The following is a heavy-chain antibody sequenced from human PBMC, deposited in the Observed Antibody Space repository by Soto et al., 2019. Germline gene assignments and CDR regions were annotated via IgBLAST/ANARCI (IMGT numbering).Heavy chain of an antibody. V-gene: IGHV4-4*02. Sequence: QVQLQESGPGLVKPSGTLSLTCAVSSGSISSSNWWSWVRQPPGKGLEWIGEIYHSGSTNYNPSLKSRVTISVDKAKNQCSLKLSSVTAADTAVYYCARRGRYCTNGVCYWGFDPWGQGTLVTVSS. CDR2: IYHSGST. J-gene: IGHJ5*02. D-gene: IGHD2-8*01. CDR3: ARRGRYCTNGVCYWGFDP. CDR1: SGSISSSNW.